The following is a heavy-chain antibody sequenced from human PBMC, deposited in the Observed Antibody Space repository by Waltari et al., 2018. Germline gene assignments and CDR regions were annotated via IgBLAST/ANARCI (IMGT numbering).Heavy chain of an antibody. CDR3: AKYSGYDFDY. D-gene: IGHD5-12*01. CDR2: IYHSGST. CDR1: GYSISSGYY. Sequence: QVQLQESGPGLVKPSETLSLTCTVSGYSISSGYYWGWIRQPPGKGLEWIGSIYHSGSTYYNPSLKSRVTISVDTSKNQFSLKWSSMTAADTAVYYCAKYSGYDFDYWGQGTLVTVSS. V-gene: IGHV4-38-2*02. J-gene: IGHJ4*02.